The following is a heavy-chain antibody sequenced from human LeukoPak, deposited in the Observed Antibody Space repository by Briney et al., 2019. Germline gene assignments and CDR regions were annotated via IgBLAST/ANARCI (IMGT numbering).Heavy chain of an antibody. Sequence: ASVKVSCKASGYTFTSYYMHWVRQAPGQGLEWMGIINPSGGSTSYAQKFQGRVTMTRDMSTSTVYMELSSLRSEDTAVYYCARTIPIAPAAAGALGYWGQGTLVTVSS. J-gene: IGHJ4*02. V-gene: IGHV1-46*01. D-gene: IGHD2-2*01. CDR3: ARTIPIAPAAAGALGY. CDR2: INPSGGST. CDR1: GYTFTSYY.